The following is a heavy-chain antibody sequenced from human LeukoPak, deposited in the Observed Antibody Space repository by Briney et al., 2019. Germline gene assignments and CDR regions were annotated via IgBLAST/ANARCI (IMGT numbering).Heavy chain of an antibody. CDR3: ARPRFPYYRLSGPDYYYMDV. J-gene: IGHJ6*03. D-gene: IGHD3-10*01. CDR1: GGTFSNYA. Sequence: SVKVSCKASGGTFSNYAISWVRQAPGQGLEWMGGIIPIFGSTNYAQKFQGRVTITADKSTTTVYMELRSLRSEDTAVYYCARPRFPYYRLSGPDYYYMDVWGKGATVTVSS. CDR2: IIPIFGST. V-gene: IGHV1-69*06.